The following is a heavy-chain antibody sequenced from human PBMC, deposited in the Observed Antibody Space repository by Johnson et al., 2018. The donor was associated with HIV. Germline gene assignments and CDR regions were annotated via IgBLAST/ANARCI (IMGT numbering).Heavy chain of an antibody. CDR1: GFTFSNAW. CDR3: ARGDVGAFDI. D-gene: IGHD1-26*01. J-gene: IGHJ3*02. CDR2: IQQDGSDR. V-gene: IGHV3-7*01. Sequence: VQLVESGGGVVQPGRSLRLSCAASGFTFSNAWMTWVRQAPGKGLEWVAIIQQDGSDRYYVDSLKGRFTISRDNAKNSLYLQMNSLRAEDTAVFHCARGDVGAFDIWGQGTMVTVSS.